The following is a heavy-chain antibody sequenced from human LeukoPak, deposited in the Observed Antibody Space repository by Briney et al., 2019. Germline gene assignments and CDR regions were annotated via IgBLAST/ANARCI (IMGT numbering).Heavy chain of an antibody. Sequence: GGSLRLSCAASGFTFSSYAMHWVRQAPGKGLEWVAVISYDGSNKYYADSVRGRFTISRDNSKNTLYLQTNSLRAEDTAVYYCARSEGGYQLFPGHGMDVWGQGTTVTVSS. CDR3: ARSEGGYQLFPGHGMDV. CDR1: GFTFSSYA. V-gene: IGHV3-30-3*01. J-gene: IGHJ6*02. CDR2: ISYDGSNK. D-gene: IGHD2-2*01.